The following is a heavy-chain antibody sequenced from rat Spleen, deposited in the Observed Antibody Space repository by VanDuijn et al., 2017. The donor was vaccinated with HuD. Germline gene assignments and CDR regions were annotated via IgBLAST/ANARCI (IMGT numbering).Heavy chain of an antibody. Sequence: LKSRLSISRDTSKSQVYLKMNSLQTDDTATYYCAREDFPARFAYWGQGTLVTVSS. CDR3: AREDFPARFAY. V-gene: IGHV2-30*01. J-gene: IGHJ3*01. D-gene: IGHD1-4*01.